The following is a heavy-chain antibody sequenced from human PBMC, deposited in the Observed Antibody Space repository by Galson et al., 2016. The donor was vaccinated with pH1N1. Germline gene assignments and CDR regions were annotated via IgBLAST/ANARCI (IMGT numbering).Heavy chain of an antibody. Sequence: SVKVSCKASEYTFTSYAMSWVRQAPGQGLEWMGWINTNTGNPTYAQGFTGRFVFSLDTSDSTTYLHISSLKAEDTAVYYCASPRPLLRYFDWLLPGGLDYWGQGTLVTVSS. CDR1: EYTFTSYA. CDR2: INTNTGNP. V-gene: IGHV7-4-1*02. J-gene: IGHJ4*02. CDR3: ASPRPLLRYFDWLLPGGLDY. D-gene: IGHD3-9*01.